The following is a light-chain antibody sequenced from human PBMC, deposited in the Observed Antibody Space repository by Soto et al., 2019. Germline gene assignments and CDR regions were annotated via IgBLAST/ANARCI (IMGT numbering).Light chain of an antibody. CDR3: QQYNYSPLT. Sequence: EILLTQSPGTLSLSPGERATLSCRASQSVSSTYIAWYQQKFGQAPRLRIDGASSRATGIPDRFSGRGSGTDFTLTISRLEPEDFAVYYCQQYNYSPLTFGGGTKVDIK. V-gene: IGKV3-20*01. J-gene: IGKJ4*01. CDR1: QSVSSTY. CDR2: GAS.